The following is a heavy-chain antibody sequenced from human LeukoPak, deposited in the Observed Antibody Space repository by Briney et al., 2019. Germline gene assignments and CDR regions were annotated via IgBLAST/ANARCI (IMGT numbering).Heavy chain of an antibody. V-gene: IGHV4-34*01. J-gene: IGHJ4*02. Sequence: SETLSLTCAVYGGSFSGYYWSLIRQPPGKGLEWIGEINHSGSTNYNPSLKSRVTISVDTSKNQFSLKLSSVTAADTAVYYCARVGMEYSSGWEYWGQGTLVTVSS. CDR1: GGSFSGYY. CDR3: ARVGMEYSSGWEY. CDR2: INHSGST. D-gene: IGHD6-19*01.